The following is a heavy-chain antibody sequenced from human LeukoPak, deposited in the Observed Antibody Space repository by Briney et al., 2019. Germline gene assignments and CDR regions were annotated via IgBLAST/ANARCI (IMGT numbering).Heavy chain of an antibody. D-gene: IGHD2-15*01. J-gene: IGHJ6*02. CDR3: ARVVVVVVAADYYYYYYGMDV. V-gene: IGHV4-34*01. Sequence: PSETLSLTCAVYGGSFSGYYWSWIRQPPGKGLEWIGEINHSGSTNYNPSLKSRVTISVDTSKNQFSLKLSSVTAADTAVYYCARVVVVVVAADYYYYYYGMDVWGQGTTVTVFS. CDR1: GGSFSGYY. CDR2: INHSGST.